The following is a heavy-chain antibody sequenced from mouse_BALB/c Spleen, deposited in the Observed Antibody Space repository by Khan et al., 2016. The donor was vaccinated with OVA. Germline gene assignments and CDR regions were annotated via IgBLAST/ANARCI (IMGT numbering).Heavy chain of an antibody. Sequence: VQLQQSGTVLARPGASVKMSCKASGYTFTSYWMHWVKQRPGQGLEWIGAIYPGNSDTNYNQKFKGQAKLTSVTSTSTAYLQLNRLKNEDSAVYYCTRNGFGNYESWGYWGQGTTLTVSP. D-gene: IGHD2-1*01. CDR2: IYPGNSDT. CDR1: GYTFTSYW. J-gene: IGHJ2*01. CDR3: TRNGFGNYESWGY. V-gene: IGHV1-5*01.